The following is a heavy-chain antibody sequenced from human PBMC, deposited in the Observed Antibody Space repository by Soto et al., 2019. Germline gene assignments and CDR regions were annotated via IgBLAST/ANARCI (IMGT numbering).Heavy chain of an antibody. CDR2: INPSGGST. CDR3: ARAVAVAADFDY. CDR1: GYTFTSYG. Sequence: ASVKVSCKASGYTFTSYGISWVRQAPGQGLEWMGIINPSGGSTNYAQKFQGRVTMTRDTSTSTVYMELSSLRSEDTAVYYCARAVAVAADFDYWGQGTLVTVSS. V-gene: IGHV1-46*01. J-gene: IGHJ4*02. D-gene: IGHD6-19*01.